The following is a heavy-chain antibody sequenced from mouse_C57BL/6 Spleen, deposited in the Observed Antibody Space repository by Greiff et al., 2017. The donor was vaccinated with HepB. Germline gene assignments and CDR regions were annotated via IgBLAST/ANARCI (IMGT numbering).Heavy chain of an antibody. Sequence: QVQLKESGAELARPGASVKLSCKASGYTFTSYGISWVKQRTGQGLEWIGEIYPRSGNTYYNEKFKGKATLTADKSSSTAYMELRSLTSEDSAVYFCAPHYYGSGYWGQGTTLTVSS. V-gene: IGHV1-81*01. CDR3: APHYYGSGY. D-gene: IGHD1-1*01. J-gene: IGHJ2*01. CDR2: IYPRSGNT. CDR1: GYTFTSYG.